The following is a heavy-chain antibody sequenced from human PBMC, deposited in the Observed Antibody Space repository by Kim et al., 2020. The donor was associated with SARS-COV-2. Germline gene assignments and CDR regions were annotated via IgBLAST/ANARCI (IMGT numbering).Heavy chain of an antibody. J-gene: IGHJ6*02. D-gene: IGHD5-12*01. CDR2: IYYSGST. CDR1: GGSISSGGYY. V-gene: IGHV4-31*03. Sequence: SETLSLTCTVSGGSISSGGYYWSWIRQHPGKGLEWIGYIYYSGSTYYNPSLKSRVTISVDTSKNQFSLKLSSVTAADTALYYCARDLRGTGGYSGYDPYYYGMDVWGQGTTVTVSS. CDR3: ARDLRGTGGYSGYDPYYYGMDV.